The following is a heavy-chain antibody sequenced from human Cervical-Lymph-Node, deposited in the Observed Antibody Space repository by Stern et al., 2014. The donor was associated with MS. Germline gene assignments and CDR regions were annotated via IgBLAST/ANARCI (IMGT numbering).Heavy chain of an antibody. D-gene: IGHD6-6*01. CDR3: ARYSISSKNFDY. CDR2: INQDGRDN. Sequence: VQLVESGGDLVQPGESLRLSCAASRFTFSTYWMSWVRQAPGKGLEWVANINQDGRDNYYVDSVKGRFTISRDNAKNSLYLQMNSLGAEDTAVYFCARYSISSKNFDYWGQGTLVTVSS. CDR1: RFTFSTYW. J-gene: IGHJ4*02. V-gene: IGHV3-7*01.